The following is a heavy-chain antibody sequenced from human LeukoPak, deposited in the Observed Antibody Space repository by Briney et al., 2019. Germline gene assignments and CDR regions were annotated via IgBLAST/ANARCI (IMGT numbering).Heavy chain of an antibody. CDR3: AREDSSGSLDPSPPDY. V-gene: IGHV1-2*02. D-gene: IGHD3-22*01. CDR2: INPNSGGT. J-gene: IGHJ4*02. Sequence: ASVKVSCKASGYTFTGYYMHWVRQAPGQGLEWMGWINPNSGGTNYAQKFQGRVTMTRDTSISTAYMELSRLRSDDTAVYYCAREDSSGSLDPSPPDYWGQGTLVTVSS. CDR1: GYTFTGYY.